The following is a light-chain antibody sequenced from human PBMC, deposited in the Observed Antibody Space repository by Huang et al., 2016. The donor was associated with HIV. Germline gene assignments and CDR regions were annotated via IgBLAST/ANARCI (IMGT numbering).Light chain of an antibody. CDR1: QGISRS. CDR3: QQLNSYPWT. CDR2: AAS. J-gene: IGKJ1*01. Sequence: IHLTQSPSSLSASVGDRVTITCRASQGISRSLAWYQQKPGKAPKLLIYAASTLQSGVPSRFSGSGSGTDFTLTISSLQPEDFATYYCQQLNSYPWTFGQGTKVEIK. V-gene: IGKV1-9*01.